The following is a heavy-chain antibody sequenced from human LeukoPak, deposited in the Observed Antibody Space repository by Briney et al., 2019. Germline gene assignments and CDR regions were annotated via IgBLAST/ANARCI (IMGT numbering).Heavy chain of an antibody. V-gene: IGHV4-34*01. CDR1: GGSFSGYY. CDR2: INHSGST. CDR3: ARENYGGNSHFDY. J-gene: IGHJ4*02. D-gene: IGHD4-23*01. Sequence: SETLSLTCAVYGGSFSGYYWSWNRQPPGKGLEWIGEINHSGSTNYNPSLKSRVTISVDTSKNQFSLKLSSVTAADTAVYYCARENYGGNSHFDYWGQGTLVTVSS.